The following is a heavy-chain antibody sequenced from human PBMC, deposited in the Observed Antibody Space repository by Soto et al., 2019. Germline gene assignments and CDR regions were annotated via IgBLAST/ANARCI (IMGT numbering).Heavy chain of an antibody. CDR1: GGSISSYY. CDR3: AREVDYDSSGYYFFDY. Sequence: SETLSLTCTVSGGSISSYYWSWIRQPPGKGLEWIGYIYYSGSTNYNPSLKSRVTISVDTSKNQFSLKLSSVTAADTAVYYCAREVDYDSSGYYFFDYWGRGTLVTVSS. CDR2: IYYSGST. D-gene: IGHD3-22*01. J-gene: IGHJ4*02. V-gene: IGHV4-59*01.